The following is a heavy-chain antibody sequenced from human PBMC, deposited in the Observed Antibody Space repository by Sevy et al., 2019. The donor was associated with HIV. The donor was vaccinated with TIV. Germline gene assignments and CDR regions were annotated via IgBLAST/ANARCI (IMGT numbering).Heavy chain of an antibody. D-gene: IGHD3-3*01. V-gene: IGHV3-30*18. CDR2: ISYAGTNT. J-gene: IGHJ6*02. Sequence: GGSLRLSCAASGFTFSGFGLHWVRQAPGKGLEWVAVISYAGTNTYYADSVRGRFTISRDNSKNTLFLQMNSLRAEDTAVYYCAKTPDDSYYYYYGMDVWGQGTTVTVSS. CDR3: AKTPDDSYYYYYGMDV. CDR1: GFTFSGFG.